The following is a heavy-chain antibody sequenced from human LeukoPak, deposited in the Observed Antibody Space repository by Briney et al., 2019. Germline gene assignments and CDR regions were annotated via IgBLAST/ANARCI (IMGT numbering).Heavy chain of an antibody. D-gene: IGHD1-26*01. CDR3: ARDIGSSGSFGYFDY. Sequence: PGGSLRLSCAASGFTFSSYGMHWVRQAPGKGLEWVAVISYDGSNKYYADSVKGRFTISRDNSKSTLYLQMNSLRAEDTAVYYCARDIGSSGSFGYFDYWGQGTLVTVSS. V-gene: IGHV3-30*03. J-gene: IGHJ4*02. CDR1: GFTFSSYG. CDR2: ISYDGSNK.